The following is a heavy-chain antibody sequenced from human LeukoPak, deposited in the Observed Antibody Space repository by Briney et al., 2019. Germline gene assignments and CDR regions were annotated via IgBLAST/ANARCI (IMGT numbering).Heavy chain of an antibody. CDR1: GFDFSDYI. J-gene: IGHJ5*02. D-gene: IGHD3-10*01. CDR3: AKGSPSYP. CDR2: ISWDGGST. V-gene: IGHV3-43*01. Sequence: AGGSLRLSCAASGFDFSDYIMNWVRQAPGKGLEWVSLISWDGGSTYYADSVKGRFTISRDNSKSSLYLQMNSLRTEDTALYYCAKGSPSYPWGQGTLVTVSS.